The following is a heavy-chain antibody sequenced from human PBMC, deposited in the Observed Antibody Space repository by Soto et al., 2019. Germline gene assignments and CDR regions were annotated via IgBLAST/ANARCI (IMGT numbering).Heavy chain of an antibody. D-gene: IGHD2-2*01. V-gene: IGHV1-18*01. Sequence: QVQLVQSGAEVKKPGASVKVSCKASGYSLTSYGICWVRQAPGQGLEWMGWISLYNGETKYAQTVQGRVTLTTDTSTGTVYMDVRSLRSDDTAVYYCGREYCSSTSCYGPDSCGQGTLVTVSS. CDR3: GREYCSSTSCYGPDS. CDR1: GYSLTSYG. CDR2: ISLYNGET. J-gene: IGHJ4*02.